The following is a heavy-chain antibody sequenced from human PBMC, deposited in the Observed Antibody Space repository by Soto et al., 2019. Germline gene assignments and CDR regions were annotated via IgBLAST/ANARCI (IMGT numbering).Heavy chain of an antibody. J-gene: IGHJ6*02. CDR3: TSRGYCSSTSCYEPPQGGLDYYGMDV. Sequence: EVQLVESGGGLVQPGGSLKLSCAASGFTFSGSAMHWVRQASGKGLEWVGRIRSKANSYATAYAASVKGRFTISRDDSKNTAYLQMNSLKTEDTAVYYCTSRGYCSSTSCYEPPQGGLDYYGMDVWGQGTTVTVSS. CDR2: IRSKANSYAT. D-gene: IGHD2-2*01. CDR1: GFTFSGSA. V-gene: IGHV3-73*02.